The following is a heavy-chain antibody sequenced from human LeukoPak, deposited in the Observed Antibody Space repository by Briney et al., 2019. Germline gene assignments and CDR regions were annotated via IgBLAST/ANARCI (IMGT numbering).Heavy chain of an antibody. CDR1: GGTFSSYA. D-gene: IGHD5-18*01. CDR3: ATNVDTAMVPFDY. J-gene: IGHJ4*02. CDR2: IIPTFGTA. V-gene: IGHV1-69*05. Sequence: SVKVSCKASGGTFSSYAISWVRQAPGQGLEWMGGIIPTFGTANYAQKFQDRVTITTDGSTSTAYMELSSLRSEDTAVYYCATNVDTAMVPFDYWGQGTLVTVSS.